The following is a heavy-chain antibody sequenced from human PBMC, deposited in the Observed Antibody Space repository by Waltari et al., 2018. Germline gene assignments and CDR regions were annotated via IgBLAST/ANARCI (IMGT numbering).Heavy chain of an antibody. CDR1: GFTFGDYA. CDR2: IRSKAYGGTT. J-gene: IGHJ4*02. Sequence: EVQLVESGGGLVQPGRSLRLSCTASGFTFGDYAMSWFRQAPGKGLEWVGFIRSKAYGGTTEDAASVKGRFTISRDDSKSMAYLQMNSLKTEDTAVYYCTRRDGYNLSYFDYWGQGTLVTVSS. CDR3: TRRDGYNLSYFDY. D-gene: IGHD5-12*01. V-gene: IGHV3-49*03.